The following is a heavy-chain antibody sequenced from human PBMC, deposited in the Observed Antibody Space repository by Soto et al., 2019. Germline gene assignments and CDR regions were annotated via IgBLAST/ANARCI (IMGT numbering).Heavy chain of an antibody. CDR3: AQKSPEDSPLDY. CDR2: IYWYDSK. J-gene: IGHJ4*02. Sequence: QITLKESGPTLVRPTQTLTLTCAFSGFSLSTSGVGVGWIRQPPGKALEWLAVIYWYDSKHYSPSLSSRLTITTDTSKDQVVLTMTNMHPMDTGTYYCAQKSPEDSPLDYWGQGTLVTVSP. V-gene: IGHV2-5*01. CDR1: GFSLSTSGVG.